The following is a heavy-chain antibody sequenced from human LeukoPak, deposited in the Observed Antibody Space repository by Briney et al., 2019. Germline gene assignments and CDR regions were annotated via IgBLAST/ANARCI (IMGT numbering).Heavy chain of an antibody. Sequence: GGSLRLSCAASGFTFSSYGMSWVRQAPGKGLEWVSAISGSGGSTYYADSVKGRFTISRDNSKNTLYLQMNSLRAEDAAVYYCAREGGYSYAYGYWGQGTLVTVSS. D-gene: IGHD5-18*01. V-gene: IGHV3-23*01. CDR2: ISGSGGST. CDR3: AREGGYSYAYGY. CDR1: GFTFSSYG. J-gene: IGHJ4*02.